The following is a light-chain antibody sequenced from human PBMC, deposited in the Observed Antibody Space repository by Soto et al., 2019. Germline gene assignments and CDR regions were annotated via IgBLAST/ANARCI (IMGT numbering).Light chain of an antibody. CDR1: QSVSSD. CDR3: QQYNNWPFT. V-gene: IGKV3-15*01. Sequence: EIVLTQSPGTLSLSPGERATLSCRASQSVSSDYLAWYQQKSGQTPRLLIYGASTRATGIPARFSGSGSGTEFTLTISSLQSEDFAVYYCQQYNNWPFTFGQGTKLEIK. CDR2: GAS. J-gene: IGKJ2*01.